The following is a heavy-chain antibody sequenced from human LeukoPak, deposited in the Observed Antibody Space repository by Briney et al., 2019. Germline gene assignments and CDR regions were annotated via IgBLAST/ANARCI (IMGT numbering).Heavy chain of an antibody. D-gene: IGHD2-15*01. Sequence: PSETLSLTCTVSGVSISKYYWSWIRQSAGKGLEWIGRIYTSGSTNYNPSLKSRVTMSVDTSKNQFSLKLSSVTAADTAVYYCARTHCSGGNCYSEDYWGQGTLVTVSS. CDR3: ARTHCSGGNCYSEDY. J-gene: IGHJ4*02. CDR1: GVSISKYY. CDR2: IYTSGST. V-gene: IGHV4-4*07.